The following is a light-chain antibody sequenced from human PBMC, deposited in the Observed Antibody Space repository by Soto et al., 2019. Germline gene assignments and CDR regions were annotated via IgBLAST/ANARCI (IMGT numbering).Light chain of an antibody. V-gene: IGKV3-20*01. J-gene: IGKJ2*01. CDR3: QQYGRSPYT. CDR1: QTASSSH. Sequence: IVLTQSPGALSLSPGERATLSCRASQTASSSHLAWHQQKPGQAPRLLIYDASSRATGISDRFSGSGSGTDFTLTISRLEPEDFAVYYCQQYGRSPYTFGQGTKVDIK. CDR2: DAS.